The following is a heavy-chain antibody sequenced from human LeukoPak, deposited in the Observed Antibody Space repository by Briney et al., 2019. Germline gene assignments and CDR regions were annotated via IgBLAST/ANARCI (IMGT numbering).Heavy chain of an antibody. J-gene: IGHJ4*02. CDR1: GGSISSSSYY. D-gene: IGHD1-1*01. CDR3: ARDRRNWDAYYYDY. V-gene: IGHV4-39*07. CDR2: IYYSGST. Sequence: PSETLSLTCTVSGGSISSSSYYWGWIRQPPGRGLEWIGSIYYSGSTYYNPSLKSRVTISVDTSKNQFSLKLSSVTAADTAVYYCARDRRNWDAYYYDYWGQGTLVTVS.